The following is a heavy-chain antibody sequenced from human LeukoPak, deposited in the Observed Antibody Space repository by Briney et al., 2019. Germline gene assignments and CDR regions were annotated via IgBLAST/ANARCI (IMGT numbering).Heavy chain of an antibody. CDR3: ARELNYDSSGYYFDY. J-gene: IGHJ4*02. CDR2: INPNSGGT. Sequence: GASVKVSCKASGGTFSSYAISWVRQAPGQGLEWMGWINPNSGGTNYAQKFQGRVTMTRDTSISTAYMELSRLRSDDTAVYYCARELNYDSSGYYFDYWGQGTLVTVSS. D-gene: IGHD3-22*01. CDR1: GGTFSSYA. V-gene: IGHV1-2*02.